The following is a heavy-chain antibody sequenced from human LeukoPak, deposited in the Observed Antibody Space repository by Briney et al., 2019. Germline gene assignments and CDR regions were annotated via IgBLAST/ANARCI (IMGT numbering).Heavy chain of an antibody. Sequence: ASVKVSCKASGYTFTGHYLHWVRQAPGQGLEWMGWINPKNAGTNFAQRFHARVTMTRDTSISTAYMELSRLRSDDTAVFYCARSPHILTGENFDFWGQGTLVTVSS. CDR1: GYTFTGHY. CDR3: ARSPHILTGENFDF. CDR2: INPKNAGT. V-gene: IGHV1-2*02. J-gene: IGHJ4*02. D-gene: IGHD3-9*01.